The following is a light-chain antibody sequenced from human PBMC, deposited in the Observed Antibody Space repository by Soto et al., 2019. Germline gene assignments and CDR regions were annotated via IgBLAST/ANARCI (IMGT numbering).Light chain of an antibody. CDR3: SSYSNINTLL. J-gene: IGLJ2*01. CDR1: SSDVGGYNF. Sequence: QSALTQPPSASGSPGQSVTVSCTGNSSDVGGYNFVSWYQQHPGKVPKLILYEVNKRPSGVPDRFSGSKSGNTASLTVSGLQAEDEADYYCSSYSNINTLLFGGGTKLTVL. V-gene: IGLV2-8*01. CDR2: EVN.